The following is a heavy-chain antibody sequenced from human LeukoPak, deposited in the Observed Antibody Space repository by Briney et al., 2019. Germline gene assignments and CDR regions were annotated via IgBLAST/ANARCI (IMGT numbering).Heavy chain of an antibody. CDR2: IKEDGSEK. Sequence: GGSLRLSCAASGFTFSTFWMSWVRQAPGKGLEWVANIKEDGSEKYYVDSMKGRFTVSRDNAKNSLYLQMGSLRAEDTAVYCCARGGTFVSDYWGQGTLVTVSS. J-gene: IGHJ4*02. CDR1: GFTFSTFW. D-gene: IGHD1-1*01. V-gene: IGHV3-7*01. CDR3: ARGGTFVSDY.